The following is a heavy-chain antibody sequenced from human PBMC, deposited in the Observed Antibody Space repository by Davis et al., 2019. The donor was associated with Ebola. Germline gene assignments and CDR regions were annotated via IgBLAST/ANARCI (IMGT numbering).Heavy chain of an antibody. CDR1: GFTFSSYA. V-gene: IGHV3-74*01. D-gene: IGHD2-15*01. CDR2: INSDESST. Sequence: GESLKISCAASGFTFSSYAMSWVRQAPGKGLVWVSRINSDESSTSYADSVKGRFTISRDNAKNTLYLQMNSLRVEDTAVYYCARPSFQLVGRVDYFDYWGQGALVTVSS. CDR3: ARPSFQLVGRVDYFDY. J-gene: IGHJ4*02.